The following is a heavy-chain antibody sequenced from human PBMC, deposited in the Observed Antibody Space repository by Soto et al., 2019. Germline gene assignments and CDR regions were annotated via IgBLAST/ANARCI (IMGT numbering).Heavy chain of an antibody. J-gene: IGHJ4*02. CDR2: INDSGST. CDR3: ARGSHKLHSYDSSGFYHYVDY. CDR1: GGSFSDYS. Sequence: AETLSLTCAVYGGSFSDYSWTWIRQPAGKGLEWIGEINDSGSTNYTPSLERRVTISRDTSKNRFSLKLSSVTAADTAVYYCARGSHKLHSYDSSGFYHYVDYWGQGSLVTVSS. V-gene: IGHV4-34*01. D-gene: IGHD3-22*01.